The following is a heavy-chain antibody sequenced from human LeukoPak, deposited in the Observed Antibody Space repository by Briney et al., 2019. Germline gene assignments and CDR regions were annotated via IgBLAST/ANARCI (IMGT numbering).Heavy chain of an antibody. CDR1: GFTFDDYA. Sequence: GGSLRLSCAASGFTFDDYAMHWVRQAPGKGLEWVSGISWNSGSIGYADSVKGRFTISRDNAKNSLYLQINSLRAEDTALYYCAKEGYNSLSAYGAQEPLVTVS. CDR2: ISWNSGSI. V-gene: IGHV3-9*01. D-gene: IGHD5-24*01. CDR3: AKEGYNSLSAY. J-gene: IGHJ4*02.